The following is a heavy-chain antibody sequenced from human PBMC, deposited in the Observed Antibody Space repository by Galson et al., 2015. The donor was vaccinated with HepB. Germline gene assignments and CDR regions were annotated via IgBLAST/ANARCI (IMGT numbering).Heavy chain of an antibody. V-gene: IGHV3-30*04. CDR1: GFTFSCYA. J-gene: IGHJ4*02. D-gene: IGHD3-22*01. CDR3: ARDMIVVVIKYYFDY. CDR2: ISYDGSNK. Sequence: SLRLSCAASGFTFSCYAMHWVRQAPGKGLEWVAVISYDGSNKYYADSVKGRFTISRDNSKNTLYLQMNSLRAEDTAVYYCARDMIVVVIKYYFDYWGQGTLVTVSS.